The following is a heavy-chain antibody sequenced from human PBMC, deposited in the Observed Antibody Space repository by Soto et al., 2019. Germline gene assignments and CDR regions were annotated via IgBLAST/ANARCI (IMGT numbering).Heavy chain of an antibody. Sequence: QLQLQESGSGLVKPSQTLSLTCAVSRGSISSGGYSWSWIRQPPGKGLEWIGYIYQSGTTYYNPSLKSRVTISVDRSKNQFSLNLNSVTAADTAVYYCAREAPYSDSSGYPGYFDYWGQGTLVTVSS. CDR1: RGSISSGGYS. V-gene: IGHV4-30-2*01. CDR3: AREAPYSDSSGYPGYFDY. D-gene: IGHD3-22*01. CDR2: IYQSGTT. J-gene: IGHJ4*02.